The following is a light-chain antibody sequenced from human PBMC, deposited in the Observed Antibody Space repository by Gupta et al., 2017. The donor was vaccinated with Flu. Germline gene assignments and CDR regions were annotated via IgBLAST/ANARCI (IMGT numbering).Light chain of an antibody. CDR1: QSVNSH. CDR3: QQYGTSTS. J-gene: IGKJ3*01. V-gene: IGKV3-20*01. CDR2: GAS. Sequence: DIVLTQSPGTLSLSPGERATLSCRASQSVNSHLAWYQQRPGQAPRLLISGASSRATGIPDRFSGSGSGTDFTLTISTLEPEDFGVYYCQQYGTSTSFGPGTKVDI.